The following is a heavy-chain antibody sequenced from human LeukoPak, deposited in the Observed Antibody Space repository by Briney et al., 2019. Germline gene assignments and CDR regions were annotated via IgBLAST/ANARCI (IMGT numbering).Heavy chain of an antibody. V-gene: IGHV3-7*03. J-gene: IGHJ4*02. CDR3: AEPEGGYYDIRPD. D-gene: IGHD3-22*01. Sequence: GGSLRLSCATSGFTFSSYWMNWVRQAPGKGLEWVANIKQDGSDKYYVDSVKGRFTISRDNAKNSPYLQMNSLRAEDTAIYYCAEPEGGYYDIRPDWGQGTLVTVSS. CDR2: IKQDGSDK. CDR1: GFTFSSYW.